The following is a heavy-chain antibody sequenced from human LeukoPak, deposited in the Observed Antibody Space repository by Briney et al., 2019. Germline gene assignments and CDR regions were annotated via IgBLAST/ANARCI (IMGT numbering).Heavy chain of an antibody. CDR1: GFTFSNAW. D-gene: IGHD3-10*01. Sequence: PGGSLRLSCAASGFTFSNAWMSWVRQAPGKGLEWVGRIKSKTDGGTTDYAAPVKGRFTISRDGSKNTLYLQMNSLKTEDTAVYYCTTRFTMVRGVIIPDAFDIWGQGTMVTVSS. V-gene: IGHV3-15*01. CDR2: IKSKTDGGTT. CDR3: TTRFTMVRGVIIPDAFDI. J-gene: IGHJ3*02.